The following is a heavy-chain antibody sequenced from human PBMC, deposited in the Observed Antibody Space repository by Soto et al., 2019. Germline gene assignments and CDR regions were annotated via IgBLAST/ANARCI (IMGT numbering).Heavy chain of an antibody. Sequence: ASVKVSCKASGYTFSSYEINWVRQATGQGLEYLGWMNPDSGKTAYVQKFQGRVTMTWDTSITTAYMELSSLLSDDTAVYFCARGIKYGAYSRWFDPWGQGTLVTV. V-gene: IGHV1-8*01. CDR1: GYTFSSYE. CDR2: MNPDSGKT. J-gene: IGHJ5*02. CDR3: ARGIKYGAYSRWFDP. D-gene: IGHD4-17*01.